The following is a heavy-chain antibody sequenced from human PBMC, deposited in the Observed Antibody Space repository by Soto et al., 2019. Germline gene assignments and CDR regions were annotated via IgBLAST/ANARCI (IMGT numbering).Heavy chain of an antibody. J-gene: IGHJ5*02. CDR2: IYYSGST. Sequence: SETLSLTCTVSGGSICSYYWSWIRQPPGKGLEWIGYIYYSGSTNYNPSLKSRVTISVDTSKNQFSLKLSSVTAADTAVYYCASERYFRLDPWGQGTLVTVSS. V-gene: IGHV4-59*01. CDR3: ASERYFRLDP. D-gene: IGHD3-9*01. CDR1: GGSICSYY.